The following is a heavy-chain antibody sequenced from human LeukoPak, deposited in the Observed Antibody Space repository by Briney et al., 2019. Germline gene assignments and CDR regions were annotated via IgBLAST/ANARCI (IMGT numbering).Heavy chain of an antibody. Sequence: SETLSLTCTVSGGSISSYYWSWIRQPPGKGLEWIGYIYYSGSTNYNPSLKSRVTISVDTSKNQFSLKLSSVTAADTAVYYCARGFLTVAGTFDHWGQGTLVTVSS. CDR1: GGSISSYY. D-gene: IGHD6-19*01. V-gene: IGHV4-59*01. CDR3: ARGFLTVAGTFDH. CDR2: IYYSGST. J-gene: IGHJ4*02.